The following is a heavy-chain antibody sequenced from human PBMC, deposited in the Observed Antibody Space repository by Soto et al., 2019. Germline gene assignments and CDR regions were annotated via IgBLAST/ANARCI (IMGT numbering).Heavy chain of an antibody. CDR1: GFPFTSYG. J-gene: IGHJ4*02. V-gene: IGHV3-30*03. CDR3: FGGQFYFDY. Sequence: QVQLVESGGGVVQPGRSLRLSCAASGFPFTSYGMHWVREGPGKGLGWLAVISYDGSNKFYADSVKGRFTISRDNSKNTLYLQMNSLRPEDTALYYCFGGQFYFDYRGQGTLVIVSS. D-gene: IGHD3-10*01. CDR2: ISYDGSNK.